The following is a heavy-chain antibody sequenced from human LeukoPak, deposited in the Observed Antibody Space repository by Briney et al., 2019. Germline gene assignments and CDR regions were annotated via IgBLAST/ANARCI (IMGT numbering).Heavy chain of an antibody. V-gene: IGHV4-39*01. J-gene: IGHJ6*03. CDR2: IYYSGST. CDR3: ARQTRVSGSYLMYYYYYYMDV. Sequence: SETLSLTCTVSGGSISSSSYYWGWIRQPPGKGLEWIGSIYYSGSTYYNPSLKSRVTISVDTSKNQFSLKLSSVTAADTAVYYCARQTRVSGSYLMYYYYYYMDVWGKGTTVTISS. CDR1: GGSISSSSYY. D-gene: IGHD3-10*01.